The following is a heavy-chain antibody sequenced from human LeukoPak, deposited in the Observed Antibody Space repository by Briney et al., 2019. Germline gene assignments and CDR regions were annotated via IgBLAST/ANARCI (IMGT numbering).Heavy chain of an antibody. CDR3: ARSVYSTNADS. V-gene: IGHV4-59*05. Sequence: GSLRLSCAASGFTFSTYSMNWVRQAPGKGLEWIGSMYYSGSTYYNSSLKSRVTISVDTSKNQLSLKLSSVTAADTAVYYCARSVYSTNADSWGQGTLVTVSS. CDR1: GFTFSTYSMN. CDR2: MYYSGST. J-gene: IGHJ4*02. D-gene: IGHD6-13*01.